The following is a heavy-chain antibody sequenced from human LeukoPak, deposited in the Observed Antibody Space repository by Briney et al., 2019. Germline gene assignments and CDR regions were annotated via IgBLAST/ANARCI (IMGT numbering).Heavy chain of an antibody. CDR2: ISSSGSTI. J-gene: IGHJ4*02. D-gene: IGHD6-13*01. V-gene: IGHV3-11*04. Sequence: PGGSLRLFCAASGFTFSDYYMSWIRQAPGKGLEWVSYISSSGSTIYYADSVKGRFTISRDNAKNSLYLQMNSLRAEDTAVYYCARGSQQLVPSKPRNSIDYWGQGTLVTVSS. CDR3: ARGSQQLVPSKPRNSIDY. CDR1: GFTFSDYY.